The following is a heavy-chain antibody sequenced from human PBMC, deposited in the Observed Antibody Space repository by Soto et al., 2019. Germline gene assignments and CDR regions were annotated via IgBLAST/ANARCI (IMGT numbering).Heavy chain of an antibody. D-gene: IGHD6-6*01. Sequence: GGSLRLSCAASGFTVSSNYMSWVRQAPGKGLEWVSVIYSGGSTYYADSVKGRFTISRDNSKNTLYLQMNSLRAEDTAVYYCARDRGIAAPYYYYGMDVWGQGTTVTVS. CDR1: GFTVSSNY. V-gene: IGHV3-53*01. J-gene: IGHJ6*02. CDR3: ARDRGIAAPYYYYGMDV. CDR2: IYSGGST.